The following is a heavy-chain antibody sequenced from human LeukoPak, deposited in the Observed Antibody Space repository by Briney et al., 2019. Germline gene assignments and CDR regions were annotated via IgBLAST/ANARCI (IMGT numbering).Heavy chain of an antibody. CDR1: GYTFTSYD. Sequence: ASVKVSCKASGYTFTSYDINWVRQATGQELEWMGWMNPNSGNTGYAQKFQGRVTMTRNTSISTANMELSSLRSEDTAVYYCARGRGSSGRTNWFDPWGQGTLVTVSS. D-gene: IGHD6-13*01. V-gene: IGHV1-8*01. CDR2: MNPNSGNT. CDR3: ARGRGSSGRTNWFDP. J-gene: IGHJ5*02.